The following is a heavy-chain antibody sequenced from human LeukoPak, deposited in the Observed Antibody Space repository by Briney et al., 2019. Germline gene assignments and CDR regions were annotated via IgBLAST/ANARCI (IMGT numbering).Heavy chain of an antibody. Sequence: PSETLSLTCTVSGGSISSSSYYWGWIRQPPGKGLEWIGSIYYSGSTYYNPSLKSRVTISVDTSKNQFSLKLSSVTAADTAAYYCARRGYSVVRFDYWGQGTLVTVSS. CDR2: IYYSGST. CDR1: GGSISSSSYY. D-gene: IGHD4-23*01. J-gene: IGHJ4*02. V-gene: IGHV4-39*01. CDR3: ARRGYSVVRFDY.